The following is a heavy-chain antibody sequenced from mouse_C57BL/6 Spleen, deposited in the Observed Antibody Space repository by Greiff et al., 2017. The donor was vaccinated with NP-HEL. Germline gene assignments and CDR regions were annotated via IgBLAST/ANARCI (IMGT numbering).Heavy chain of an antibody. CDR3: ARPPGNWDSWFAY. CDR2: IYPGDGDT. Sequence: VQLQQSGPELVKPGASVKISCKASGYAFSSSWMNWVKQRPGKGLEWIGRIYPGDGDTNYNGKFKGKATLTADKSSSTAYMQLSSLTSEDSAVYFCARPPGNWDSWFAYWGQGTLVTVSA. CDR1: GYAFSSSW. D-gene: IGHD4-1*01. V-gene: IGHV1-82*01. J-gene: IGHJ3*01.